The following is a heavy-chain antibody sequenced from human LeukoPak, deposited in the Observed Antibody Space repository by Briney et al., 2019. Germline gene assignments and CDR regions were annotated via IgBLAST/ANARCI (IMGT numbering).Heavy chain of an antibody. CDR2: ISWDGGST. J-gene: IGHJ3*02. D-gene: IGHD6-13*01. CDR1: GFTFDDYA. CDR3: AKDRSIAAGDDAFDI. Sequence: GGSLRLSCAASGFTFDDYAMHWVRQAPGKGLEWVSLISWDGGSTYYADSVKGRFTISRDNSKNTLYLQMNSLRAEDTAVYYCAKDRSIAAGDDAFDIWGQGTMVTVSS. V-gene: IGHV3-43D*03.